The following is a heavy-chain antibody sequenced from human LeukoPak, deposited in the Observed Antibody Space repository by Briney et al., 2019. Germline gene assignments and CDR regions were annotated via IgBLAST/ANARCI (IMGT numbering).Heavy chain of an antibody. CDR3: ARDLYSSGCDY. J-gene: IGHJ4*02. V-gene: IGHV3-30*04. Sequence: PGRSLRLSCAASGFTFSSYAMHWVRQAPGKGLEWVAVISYDGSNKYYADSVKGRFTISRDNSKNTLYLQMNSLRAEDTAVYYCARDLYSSGCDYWGQGTLVTVS. CDR2: ISYDGSNK. D-gene: IGHD6-19*01. CDR1: GFTFSSYA.